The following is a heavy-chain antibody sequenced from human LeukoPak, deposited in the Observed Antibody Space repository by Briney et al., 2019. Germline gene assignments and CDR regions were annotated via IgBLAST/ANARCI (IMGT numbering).Heavy chain of an antibody. D-gene: IGHD5-18*01. Sequence: GGSLRLSCAASGFTFSNYEMIWVRQAPGKGLERISYISSNGSIMYYADSVKGRFTISRDNAKNSLFLQMNSLRTEDTAVYYCARDGQQWPIYYWGQGTLVTVSS. J-gene: IGHJ4*02. CDR2: ISSNGSIM. CDR1: GFTFSNYE. V-gene: IGHV3-48*03. CDR3: ARDGQQWPIYY.